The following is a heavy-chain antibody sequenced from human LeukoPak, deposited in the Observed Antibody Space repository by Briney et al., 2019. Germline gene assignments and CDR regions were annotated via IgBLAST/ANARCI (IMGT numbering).Heavy chain of an antibody. Sequence: KPGGSLRLSCAASGFTFSSYSMNWVRQAPGKGREWVSSISSSSSYIYYADSVKGRFTISRDNAKNSLYLQMNSLRAEDTAVYYCARGRNYYGSGSYYNPNFDYWGRGTLVTVSS. CDR3: ARGRNYYGSGSYYNPNFDY. D-gene: IGHD3-10*01. CDR1: GFTFSSYS. J-gene: IGHJ4*02. V-gene: IGHV3-21*01. CDR2: ISSSSSYI.